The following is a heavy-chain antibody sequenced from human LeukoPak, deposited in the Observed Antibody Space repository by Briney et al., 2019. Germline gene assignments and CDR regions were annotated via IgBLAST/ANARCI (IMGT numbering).Heavy chain of an antibody. CDR2: IYYSGST. D-gene: IGHD2-21*02. CDR3: AREGVTDAFDI. Sequence: SETLSLTCTVSGGSISSGGYYWSWIRQHPGKGLEWIGYIYYSGSTYYNPSLKSRVTISVDTSKNQFSLKLSSVTAADTAVYYCAREGVTDAFDIWGQGTMVTVPS. CDR1: GGSISSGGYY. J-gene: IGHJ3*02. V-gene: IGHV4-31*03.